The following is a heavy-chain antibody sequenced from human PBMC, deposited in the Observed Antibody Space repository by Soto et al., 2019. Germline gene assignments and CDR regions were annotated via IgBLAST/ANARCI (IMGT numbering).Heavy chain of an antibody. D-gene: IGHD2-8*02. J-gene: IGHJ6*02. CDR3: ARHPSVXPEKYWRTEDYYYGMDV. CDR2: IYYSGST. CDR1: GGSISSSSYY. V-gene: IGHV4-39*01. Sequence: SETLSLTCTVSGGSISSSSYYWGWIRQPPGKGLEWIGSIYYSGSTYYNPSLKSRATISVDTSKNQFSLKLSSVTAADTAVYYCARHPSVXPEKYWRTEDYYYGMDVWGQGTTVTVSS.